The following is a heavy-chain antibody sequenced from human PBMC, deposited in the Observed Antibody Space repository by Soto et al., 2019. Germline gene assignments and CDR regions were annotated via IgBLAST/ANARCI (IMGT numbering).Heavy chain of an antibody. CDR1: GGSFSGYY. CDR2: INHSGST. J-gene: IGHJ4*02. Sequence: SETLSLTCAVYGGSFSGYYWSRIRQPPGKGLEWIGEINHSGSTNYNPSLKSRVTISVDTSKNQFSLKLSSVTAADTAVYYCARGVGHSSSWRPVDYFDYWGQGTLVTVSS. V-gene: IGHV4-34*01. D-gene: IGHD6-13*01. CDR3: ARGVGHSSSWRPVDYFDY.